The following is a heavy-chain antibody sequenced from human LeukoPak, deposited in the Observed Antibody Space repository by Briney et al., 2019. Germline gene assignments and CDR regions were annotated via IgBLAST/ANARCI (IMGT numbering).Heavy chain of an antibody. CDR3: AGLRFAAAEEFGP. D-gene: IGHD6-13*01. J-gene: IGHJ5*02. CDR1: GGSINGHW. CDR2: IYYSGGT. V-gene: IGHV4-59*08. Sequence: PSETLSLTCTVSGGSINGHWWSWIRQPPGKGLEWIGYIYYSGGTNYNPSLMSRVSMSVDTSKNQFSLKLSSVTAADTAVYYCAGLRFAAAEEFGPWGQGTLVTVSS.